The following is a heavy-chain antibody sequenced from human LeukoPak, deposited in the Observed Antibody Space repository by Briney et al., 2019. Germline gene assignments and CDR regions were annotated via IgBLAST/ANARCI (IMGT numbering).Heavy chain of an antibody. CDR3: AKTRVVRNYYYGMDV. CDR1: GFTFSSYA. J-gene: IGHJ6*02. CDR2: LSWSGGTI. D-gene: IGHD4-23*01. V-gene: IGHV3-9*01. Sequence: GGSLRLSCAASGFTFSSYAMSWVRQAPGKGLEWVSGLSWSGGTIGYADSVKGRFTISRDNAKKSLYLQMNSLRADDTALYYCAKTRVVRNYYYGMDVWGLGTTVTVSS.